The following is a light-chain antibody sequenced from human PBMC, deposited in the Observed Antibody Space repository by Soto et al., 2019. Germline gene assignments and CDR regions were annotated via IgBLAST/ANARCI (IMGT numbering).Light chain of an antibody. CDR2: EDI. Sequence: QPVLTQPASVSGSPGQSITISCTGTISDVGRYNLVSWYQQHPDKAPKLIIYEDIERPSGVSHRFSGSTSGNTASLTISGLQTEDEAKYFCCSYAGGASVVFGGGTKLTVL. CDR1: ISDVGRYNL. J-gene: IGLJ2*01. CDR3: CSYAGGASVV. V-gene: IGLV2-23*01.